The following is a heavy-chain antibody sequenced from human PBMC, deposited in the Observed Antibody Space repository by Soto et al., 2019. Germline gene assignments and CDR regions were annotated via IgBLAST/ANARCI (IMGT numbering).Heavy chain of an antibody. CDR3: ARYKSNYYYGMDV. Sequence: SETLSLTCAVYGGSFSGYYWTWIRQPPGTGLEWIGEINHSGSTNYNPSLKSRVTISVDTSKNQFSLKLTSVTAADTAVYYCARYKSNYYYGMDVWGQGTTVTVS. V-gene: IGHV4-34*01. CDR1: GGSFSGYY. D-gene: IGHD1-20*01. CDR2: INHSGST. J-gene: IGHJ6*02.